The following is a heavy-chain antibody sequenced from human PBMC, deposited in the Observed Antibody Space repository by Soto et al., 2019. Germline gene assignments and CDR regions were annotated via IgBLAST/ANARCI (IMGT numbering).Heavy chain of an antibody. D-gene: IGHD2-15*01. CDR1: GGSISSYY. CDR2: IYTSGST. V-gene: IGHV4-4*07. Sequence: SETLSLTCTVSGGSISSYYWSWIRQPAGKGLEWIGRIYTSGSTNYNPSLKSRVTMSVDTSKNQFSLRLSSVTAADTAVYYCARAPILAVVAGFYFDYWGQGTLVTVSS. CDR3: ARAPILAVVAGFYFDY. J-gene: IGHJ4*02.